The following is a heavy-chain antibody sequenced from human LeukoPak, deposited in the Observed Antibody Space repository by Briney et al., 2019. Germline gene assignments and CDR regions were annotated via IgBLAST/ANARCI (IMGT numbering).Heavy chain of an antibody. J-gene: IGHJ6*02. V-gene: IGHV4-59*08. Sequence: SETLSLTCTVSGGSISSYYWSWIRQPPGKGLEWIGYIYYSGSTNYNPSLKSRVTITVDTSKNQFSLKLSSVTAADTAVYYCARSFGGSRVWFGEFEDVWGQGTTVTVSS. D-gene: IGHD3-10*01. CDR2: IYYSGST. CDR3: ARSFGGSRVWFGEFEDV. CDR1: GGSISSYY.